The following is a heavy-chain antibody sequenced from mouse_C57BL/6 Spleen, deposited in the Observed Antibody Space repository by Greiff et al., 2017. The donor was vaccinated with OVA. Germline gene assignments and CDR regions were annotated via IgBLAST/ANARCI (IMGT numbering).Heavy chain of an antibody. V-gene: IGHV1-26*01. Sequence: EVQLQQSGPELVKPGASVKISCKASGYTFTDYYMNWVKQSHGKSLEWIGDINPNNGGTSYNQKFKGKATLTVDKSSSTAYMELRSLTSEDSAVYYCAISDDYDVGFAYWGQGTLVTVSA. CDR2: INPNNGGT. CDR1: GYTFTDYY. J-gene: IGHJ3*01. CDR3: AISDDYDVGFAY. D-gene: IGHD2-4*01.